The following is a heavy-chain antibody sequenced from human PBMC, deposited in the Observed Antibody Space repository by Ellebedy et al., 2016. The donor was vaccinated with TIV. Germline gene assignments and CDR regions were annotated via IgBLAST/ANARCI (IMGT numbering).Heavy chain of an antibody. D-gene: IGHD4/OR15-4a*01. CDR2: IRSDGGVQ. J-gene: IGHJ4*02. CDR1: GFTFGDYA. V-gene: IGHV3-33*01. CDR3: ARGPLTITSYFDS. Sequence: GESLKISXTASGFTFGDYAMSWFRQAPGKGLEWVSSIRSDGGVQHYCDSVKGRFTISRDNSRNTLYLHMNVLRHEDTAMYYCARGPLTITSYFDSWGQGTLVTVSS.